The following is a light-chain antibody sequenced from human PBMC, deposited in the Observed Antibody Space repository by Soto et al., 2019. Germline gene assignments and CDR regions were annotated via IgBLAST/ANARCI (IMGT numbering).Light chain of an antibody. V-gene: IGKV3-20*01. CDR3: QPYGSLPVA. J-gene: IGKJ1*01. CDR2: GAS. CDR1: QSVSSSY. Sequence: EIVLTQSPGTLSLSPGERATLSCRASQSVSSSYLAWYQQKPGQAPRLLIYGASSRATGIPDRFSGSGYGTDFTLTISRLEPEDFAVDYCQPYGSLPVAFGQGNKVDSK.